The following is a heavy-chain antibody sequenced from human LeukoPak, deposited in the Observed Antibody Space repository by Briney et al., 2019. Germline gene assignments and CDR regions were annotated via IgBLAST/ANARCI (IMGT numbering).Heavy chain of an antibody. D-gene: IGHD2-15*01. J-gene: IGHJ4*02. CDR1: GGSISSSSFY. CDR3: ARSSVVGADLDY. CDR2: IFYRGST. V-gene: IGHV4-39*02. Sequence: PSEILSLTCTVSGGSISSSSFYWGWIRQPPGKGLEWIGGIFYRGSTYYNPSLKSRVTISVDTSKNHFSLELSSVTAADTAVYYCARSSVVGADLDYWGQGILVTVSS.